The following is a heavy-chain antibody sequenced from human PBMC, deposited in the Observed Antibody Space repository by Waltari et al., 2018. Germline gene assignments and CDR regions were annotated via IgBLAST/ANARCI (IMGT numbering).Heavy chain of an antibody. J-gene: IGHJ6*02. Sequence: QVQLVESGGDVVQPGRSLRLSCAASGFTFSSYDMNWFRQAPGKGLEWVAVISYDGSNKYYGDSVKGRFTISRDNSKNTLYLQMNSLRAEDTAVYYCAKGLDIVVVPAVGMDVWGQGTTVTVSS. CDR1: GFTFSSYD. D-gene: IGHD2-2*01. V-gene: IGHV3-30*18. CDR3: AKGLDIVVVPAVGMDV. CDR2: ISYDGSNK.